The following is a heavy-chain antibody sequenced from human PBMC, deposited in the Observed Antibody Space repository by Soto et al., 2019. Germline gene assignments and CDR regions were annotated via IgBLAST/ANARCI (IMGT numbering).Heavy chain of an antibody. CDR1: GFTFSIYA. Sequence: GGSLRLSCAASGFTFSIYAMSWVRQAPGKGLEWVSAISGSGGSTYYADSVKGRFTISRDNSKNTLYLQMNSLRAEDTAVYYCAKDLPLFCSGGSCYPFDYWGQGTLVTVSS. J-gene: IGHJ4*02. V-gene: IGHV3-23*01. CDR3: AKDLPLFCSGGSCYPFDY. D-gene: IGHD2-15*01. CDR2: ISGSGGST.